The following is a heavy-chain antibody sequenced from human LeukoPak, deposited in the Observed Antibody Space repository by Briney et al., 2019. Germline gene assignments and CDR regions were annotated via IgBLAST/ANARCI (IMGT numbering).Heavy chain of an antibody. Sequence: GESLKISCKGSGYSFTSYWIGWVRQMPGKGLEWMGIIYPGDSDTRYSPSFQGQVTISADKSISTAYLQWSSLKASDTAMYYCARASLGNYYGSEYDAFDIWGQGTMVTVSS. CDR2: IYPGDSDT. CDR3: ARASLGNYYGSEYDAFDI. J-gene: IGHJ3*02. D-gene: IGHD3-10*01. CDR1: GYSFTSYW. V-gene: IGHV5-51*01.